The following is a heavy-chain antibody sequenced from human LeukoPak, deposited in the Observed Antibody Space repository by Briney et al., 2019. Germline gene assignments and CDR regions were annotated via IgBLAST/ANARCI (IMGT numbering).Heavy chain of an antibody. CDR2: ISAYNGNT. Sequence: GASVKVSCKASGYTFTSYGISWVRQAPGQGLEWMGWISAYNGNTNYAQKLQGRVTMTTDTSTSTAYMELRSLRSDDTAVYYCARDLVPRYYYDSSGYYGYWGQGTLVTVSS. D-gene: IGHD3-22*01. J-gene: IGHJ4*02. CDR1: GYTFTSYG. V-gene: IGHV1-18*01. CDR3: ARDLVPRYYYDSSGYYGY.